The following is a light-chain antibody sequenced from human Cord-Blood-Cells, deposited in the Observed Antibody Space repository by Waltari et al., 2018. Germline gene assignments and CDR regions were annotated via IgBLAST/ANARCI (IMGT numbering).Light chain of an antibody. V-gene: IGKV2-28*01. CDR3: MQALQTPYT. J-gene: IGKJ2*01. CDR2: LGS. Sequence: DIVMTQSPLSLPVTAGEPASIPSRSSQSLLHSNGYNYLNWYLQKPGQSPQLLIYLGSNRASGVPDRFSGSGSGTDFTLKISRVEADDVGVYYCMQALQTPYTFGQGTKLEI. CDR1: QSLLHSNGYNY.